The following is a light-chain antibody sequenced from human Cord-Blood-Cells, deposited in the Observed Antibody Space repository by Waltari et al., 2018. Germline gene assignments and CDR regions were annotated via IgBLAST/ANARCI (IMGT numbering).Light chain of an antibody. J-gene: IGKJ1*01. V-gene: IGKV1-5*03. CDR2: KAS. CDR1: QSISSW. Sequence: DIQMNQSPSTLSASVGDRVTITVRASQSISSWLAWYQQKPGKAPKLLIYKASSLESGVPSRFSGSGSGTEFTLTISSLQPDDFATYYCQQYNSYWTFGQGTKVEIK. CDR3: QQYNSYWT.